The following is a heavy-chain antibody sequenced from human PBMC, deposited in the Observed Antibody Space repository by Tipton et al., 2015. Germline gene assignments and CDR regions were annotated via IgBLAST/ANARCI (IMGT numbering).Heavy chain of an antibody. CDR1: GFRFSDYY. V-gene: IGHV3-11*04. CDR3: ARDGQQPPGVDY. J-gene: IGHJ4*02. D-gene: IGHD6-13*01. CDR2: ITGSGLSI. Sequence: SLRLSCEASGFRFSDYYMTWIRQAPGKGLEWVSYITGSGLSIYYADSVKGRFTISRDNAKNSLYLQMNSLRAEDTAVYYCARDGQQPPGVDYWGQGTLVTVSS.